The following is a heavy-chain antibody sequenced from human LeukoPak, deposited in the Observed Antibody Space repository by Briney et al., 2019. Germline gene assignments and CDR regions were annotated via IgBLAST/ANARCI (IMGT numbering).Heavy chain of an antibody. V-gene: IGHV3-7*01. J-gene: IGHJ4*02. CDR1: GFTFSDYA. D-gene: IGHD4-23*01. CDR2: IKEDGSEI. CDR3: ARDRGYSTFDY. Sequence: GGSLRLSCAASGFTFSDYAVTWVRQAPGKGLEWVANIKEDGSEINYVDSVKGRFTISRDNAKNSLYLQMNSLRVDDTAVYYCARDRGYSTFDYWGQGTLVTVSS.